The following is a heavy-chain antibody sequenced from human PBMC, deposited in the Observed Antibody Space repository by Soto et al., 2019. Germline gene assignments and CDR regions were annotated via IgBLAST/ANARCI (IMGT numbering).Heavy chain of an antibody. Sequence: PSETLSLTCTVSGGSVTSGSYYLSWVRQPPGKGLEWIGYIYYSGSTNYNPSLKSRVTISVDTSKNQCSLKLSSVTAADTAVYYCARDLQGYSYGLYCWGQGTLVTV. V-gene: IGHV4-61*01. CDR2: IYYSGST. D-gene: IGHD5-18*01. CDR3: ARDLQGYSYGLYC. J-gene: IGHJ4*02. CDR1: GGSVTSGSYY.